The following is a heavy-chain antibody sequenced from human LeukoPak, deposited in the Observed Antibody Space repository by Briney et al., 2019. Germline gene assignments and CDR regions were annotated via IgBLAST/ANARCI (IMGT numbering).Heavy chain of an antibody. CDR3: ARVYSGYESNWFDP. J-gene: IGHJ5*02. V-gene: IGHV1-2*02. CDR2: INPNSGGT. D-gene: IGHD5-12*01. CDR1: GYTFSGYY. Sequence: ASVKVSCKASGYTFSGYYMHWVRQAPGQGLEWVGWINPNSGGTNYAQKFQGRVTMTRDTSISTAYMELSRLRSDDTAVYYCARVYSGYESNWFDPWGQGTLVTVSS.